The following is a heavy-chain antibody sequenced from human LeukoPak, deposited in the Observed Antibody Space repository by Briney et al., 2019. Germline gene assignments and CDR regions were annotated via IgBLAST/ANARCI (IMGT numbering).Heavy chain of an antibody. V-gene: IGHV3-30*18. J-gene: IGHJ4*02. CDR1: GFTFSSYG. CDR3: EKVRMFSDEYYFDY. Sequence: GKSLTLSCAASGFTFSSYGMHWLRQAPDKGLEGVAVISYDGSNKYYADSVEGPFTISRDNSKNTLYLQMNSLRADDTAVYYCEKVRMFSDEYYFDYWGQGTLVTVSS. D-gene: IGHD2-15*01. CDR2: ISYDGSNK.